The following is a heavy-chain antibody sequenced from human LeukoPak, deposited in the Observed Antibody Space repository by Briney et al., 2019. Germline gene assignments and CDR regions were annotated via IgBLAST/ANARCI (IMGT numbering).Heavy chain of an antibody. Sequence: ASVTVSCTASGYTFTGYYMHWVRQAPGQGLEWMGWINPNSGGTNYAQKFQGRVTMTRDTSISTAYMELSRLRSDDTAVYYCARVLSGYEYYYYGMDVWGQGTTVTVSS. V-gene: IGHV1-2*02. CDR1: GYTFTGYY. J-gene: IGHJ6*02. D-gene: IGHD5-12*01. CDR2: INPNSGGT. CDR3: ARVLSGYEYYYYGMDV.